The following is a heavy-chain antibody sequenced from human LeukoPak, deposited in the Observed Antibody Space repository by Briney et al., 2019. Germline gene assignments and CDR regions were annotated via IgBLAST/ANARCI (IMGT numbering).Heavy chain of an antibody. Sequence: PGGSLRLSCAASGFTFSSYEMTWVRQAPGKGLEWVSSISRSGATTYYADSVKGRFTISRDNAKNSLYLQMNILRAGDTAVYFCARVGALSSSWLLYWGQGTLVTVSS. CDR3: ARVGALSSSWLLY. J-gene: IGHJ4*02. V-gene: IGHV3-48*03. CDR1: GFTFSSYE. D-gene: IGHD6-13*01. CDR2: ISRSGATT.